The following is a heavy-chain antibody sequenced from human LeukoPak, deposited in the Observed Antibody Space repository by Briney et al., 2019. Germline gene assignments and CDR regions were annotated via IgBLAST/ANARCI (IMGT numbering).Heavy chain of an antibody. Sequence: ASVTVSCKASGYTFTSYGISWVRQAPGQGLEWVGWISVYNGNTNYAQKLQGRVTMTTDTSTSTAYKELRSLRSDDTAVYYCARDSLELRGDWFDPWGQGTLVTVSS. CDR1: GYTFTSYG. CDR2: ISVYNGNT. CDR3: ARDSLELRGDWFDP. V-gene: IGHV1-18*01. D-gene: IGHD1-7*01. J-gene: IGHJ5*02.